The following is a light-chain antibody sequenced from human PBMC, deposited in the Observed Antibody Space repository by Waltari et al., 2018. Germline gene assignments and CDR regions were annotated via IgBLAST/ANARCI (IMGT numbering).Light chain of an antibody. Sequence: QLVLTQSPSASASLGASVKPTCTLSCGHSSNVIAWLQQQPEKGPRYLMKVNSDGSHSKGDEIPDRFSGSSSGAERYLTISSLQSEDEADYYCQTGGHGTWVFGGGTKLTVL. CDR3: QTGGHGTWV. J-gene: IGLJ3*02. V-gene: IGLV4-69*01. CDR2: VNSDGSH. CDR1: CGHSSNV.